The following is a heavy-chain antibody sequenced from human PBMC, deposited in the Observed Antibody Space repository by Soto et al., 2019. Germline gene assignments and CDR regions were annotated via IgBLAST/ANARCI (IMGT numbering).Heavy chain of an antibody. CDR2: IYWDDDK. CDR1: GFSLSTSGVG. D-gene: IGHD6-6*01. CDR3: AHNLAARPPFDY. Sequence: QITLKESGPTLVKPTQTLTLTCTFSGFSLSTSGVGVGWIRQPPGKALEWLALIYWDDDKRYSPSLKSRLTITKDTSKTQVVLTMTTMYPVDTATYYCAHNLAARPPFDYWGQGTLVTVSS. J-gene: IGHJ4*02. V-gene: IGHV2-5*02.